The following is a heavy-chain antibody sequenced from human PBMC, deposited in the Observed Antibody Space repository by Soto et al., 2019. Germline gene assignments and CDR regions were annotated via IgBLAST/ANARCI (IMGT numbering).Heavy chain of an antibody. V-gene: IGHV4-39*01. CDR1: GDSVSNSGYY. D-gene: IGHD1-1*01. Sequence: QLLLQESGPGLVKPSETLSLTCTVSGDSVSNSGYYWGWIRQSPGKRLEWIGSVSFSGSKYYNPSLRSRGTVSVDTSKTMISPNLRSVTAADTAVYYFARGITWKGRDWFDTWGQGPLVTVSS. CDR2: VSFSGSK. J-gene: IGHJ5*02. CDR3: ARGITWKGRDWFDT.